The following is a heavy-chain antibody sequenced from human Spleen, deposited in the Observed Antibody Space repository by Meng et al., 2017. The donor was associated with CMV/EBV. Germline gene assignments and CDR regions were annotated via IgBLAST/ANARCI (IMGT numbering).Heavy chain of an antibody. V-gene: IGHV3-30*04. Sequence: GESLKISCGASGFTFRNYAVHWVRQAPGKGLEWVAVISYDGSNKYYADSVKGRFTISRDNSNNTLSLQMNSLRPEDTAVYYCARDDRFSYYYESTNYYPRGLLDYWGQGTLVTVSS. J-gene: IGHJ4*02. CDR1: GFTFRNYA. CDR2: ISYDGSNK. CDR3: ARDDRFSYYYESTNYYPRGLLDY. D-gene: IGHD3-22*01.